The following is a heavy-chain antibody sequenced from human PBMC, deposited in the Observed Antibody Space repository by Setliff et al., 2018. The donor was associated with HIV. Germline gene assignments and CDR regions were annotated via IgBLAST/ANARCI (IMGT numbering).Heavy chain of an antibody. J-gene: IGHJ4*02. D-gene: IGHD3-22*01. V-gene: IGHV3-7*01. CDR2: IKPDGSER. CDR1: EFAFSNYW. Sequence: LRLSCAASEFAFSNYWMSWVRQAPGKGLEWVANIKPDGSERYYIDSVKGRFTISRDNARNSVYLQMNSLRAEDTAVYYCAGSRGYFVQADWGQGTLVTVSS. CDR3: AGSRGYFVQAD.